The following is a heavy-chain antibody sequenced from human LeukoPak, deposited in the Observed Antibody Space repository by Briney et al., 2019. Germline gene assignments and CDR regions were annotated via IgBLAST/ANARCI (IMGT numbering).Heavy chain of an antibody. CDR1: GFTFSSYW. V-gene: IGHV3-74*01. J-gene: IGHJ4*02. Sequence: GGSLRLSCAASGFTFSSYWMHWVRQAPGKGLVWVSRISNDGSYTSYADSVKGRFTISRDNAKNTLSLEMNSLRDEGTAVYYCTRPWGTTVAADYWGRGTLVTVSS. CDR2: ISNDGSYT. D-gene: IGHD4-11*01. CDR3: TRPWGTTVAADY.